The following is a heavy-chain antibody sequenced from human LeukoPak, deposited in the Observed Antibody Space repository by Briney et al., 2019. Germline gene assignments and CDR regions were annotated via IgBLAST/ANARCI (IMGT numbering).Heavy chain of an antibody. D-gene: IGHD6-13*01. CDR2: IIPIFGTA. V-gene: IGHV1-69*13. J-gene: IGHJ4*02. CDR3: ARKQQLEVGFDY. CDR1: GGTFSCYA. Sequence: ASVKVSCKASGGTFSCYAISWVRQAPGQGLEWMGGIIPIFGTANYAQKFQGRVTITADESTSTAYMELSSLRSEDTAVYYCARKQQLEVGFDYWGQGTLVTVSS.